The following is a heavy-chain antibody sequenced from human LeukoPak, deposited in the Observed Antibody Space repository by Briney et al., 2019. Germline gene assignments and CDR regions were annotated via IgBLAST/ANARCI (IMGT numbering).Heavy chain of an antibody. Sequence: SMKVSCKASGGTFSNLDISWVRQPPGHGLEWMGGIIPLFGPANYAQKFQDRVTIIADESTTTAYMELSSLRSEDTAVYYCARLGSGYDPGDFWGQGTLVTVST. CDR1: GGTFSNLD. CDR2: IIPLFGPA. CDR3: ARLGSGYDPGDF. V-gene: IGHV1-69*01. J-gene: IGHJ4*02. D-gene: IGHD5-12*01.